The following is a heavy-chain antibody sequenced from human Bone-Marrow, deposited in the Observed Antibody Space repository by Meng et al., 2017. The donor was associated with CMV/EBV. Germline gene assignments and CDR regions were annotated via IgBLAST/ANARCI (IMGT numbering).Heavy chain of an antibody. CDR1: GGTFSGYA. CDR2: IIPILGIA. V-gene: IGHV1-69*10. J-gene: IGHJ6*02. Sequence: SVKVSCKASGGTFSGYAISWVRQAPGQGLEWMGGIIPILGIANYAQKFQGRVTITADKSTSTAYMELSSLRSEDTAVYYCARDRYYDIWTGYYTYYGMDVWGQGTTVTVSS. CDR3: ARDRYYDIWTGYYTYYGMDV. D-gene: IGHD3-9*01.